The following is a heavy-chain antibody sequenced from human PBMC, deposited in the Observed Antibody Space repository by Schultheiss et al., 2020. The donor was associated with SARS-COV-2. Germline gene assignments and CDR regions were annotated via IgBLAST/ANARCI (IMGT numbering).Heavy chain of an antibody. CDR1: GFTFSTYA. CDR2: IRSKAYGGTT. CDR3: TRDRSYQLLYRGRDDYYYYGMDV. J-gene: IGHJ6*02. Sequence: GGSLRLSCAAPGFTFSTYALHWVRQAPGKGLEWVGFIRSKAYGGTTEYAASVKGRFTISRDDSKSIAYLQMNSLKTEDTAVYYCTRDRSYQLLYRGRDDYYYYGMDVWGQGTTVTVSS. V-gene: IGHV3-49*04. D-gene: IGHD2-2*02.